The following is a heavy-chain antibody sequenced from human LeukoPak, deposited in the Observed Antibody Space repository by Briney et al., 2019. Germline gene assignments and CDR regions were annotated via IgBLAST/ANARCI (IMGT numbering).Heavy chain of an antibody. CDR3: ARASPLDYGDFEGDAFDI. Sequence: GASVKVSFKASGYTFTSYAMHWVRQAPGQRLEWMGWINAGNGNTKYSQKFQGRVTITRDTSASTAYMELSSLRSEDTAVYYCARASPLDYGDFEGDAFDIWGQGTMVTVSS. CDR1: GYTFTSYA. D-gene: IGHD4-17*01. CDR2: INAGNGNT. J-gene: IGHJ3*02. V-gene: IGHV1-3*01.